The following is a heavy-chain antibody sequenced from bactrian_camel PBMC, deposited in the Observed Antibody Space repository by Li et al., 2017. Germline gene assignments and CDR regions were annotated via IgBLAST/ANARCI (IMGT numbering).Heavy chain of an antibody. CDR1: GHLFASYY. CDR2: TDSDGHQR. V-gene: IGHV3S28*01. J-gene: IGHJ6*01. Sequence: QLVESGGGLVQPGGSLRLSCAASGHLFASYYMSWVRQAPGKEREGVASTDSDGHQRYGDSALGRFTASRDSTTNTLYLQMTNLQPEDTGMYYCAARVGMYCLELSRGNAVLFDYWGQGTQVTVS. CDR3: AARVGMYCLELSRGNAVLFDY. D-gene: IGHD3*01.